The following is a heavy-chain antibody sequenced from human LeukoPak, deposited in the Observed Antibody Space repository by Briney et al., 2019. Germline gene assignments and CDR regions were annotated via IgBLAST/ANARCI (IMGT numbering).Heavy chain of an antibody. CDR2: IYFTGRT. J-gene: IGHJ4*02. CDR3: ARGGYDSDFDY. V-gene: IGHV4-59*01. CDR1: GGSISTYY. Sequence: PSETLSLTCTVSGGSISTYYWSWIRLPPGKGLEWIAYIYFTGRTQYNPSLKDRVTISVDTSKNQFPLRLSSVTPADTAVYYCARGGYDSDFDYWGQGTLVTVSS. D-gene: IGHD3-3*01.